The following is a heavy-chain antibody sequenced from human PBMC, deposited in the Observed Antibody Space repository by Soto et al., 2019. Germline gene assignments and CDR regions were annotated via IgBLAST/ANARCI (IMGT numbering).Heavy chain of an antibody. CDR1: GYSFTSYW. J-gene: IGHJ3*02. CDR3: ATSIVVVPAAIGSGGAFDI. Sequence: GESLKISCKGSGYSFTSYWIGWVRQMPGKGLEWMGIIYPGDSDTRYSPSFQGQVTISADKSISTAYLQWSSLKASDTAMYYCATSIVVVPAAIGSGGAFDIWGQGTMVTVSS. V-gene: IGHV5-51*01. CDR2: IYPGDSDT. D-gene: IGHD2-2*02.